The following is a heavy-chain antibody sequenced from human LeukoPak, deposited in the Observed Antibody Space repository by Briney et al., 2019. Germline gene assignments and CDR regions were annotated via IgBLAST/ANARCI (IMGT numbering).Heavy chain of an antibody. CDR1: GFTFSNYA. CDR3: AKDIVVVPAAGGYFDY. CDR2: ISGAGGRT. D-gene: IGHD2-2*01. J-gene: IGHJ4*02. V-gene: IGHV3-23*01. Sequence: GVSLRRSCAASGFTFSNYAMSWVRQAPGKGLEWVSGISGAGGRTYYADSVKGRFTISRDNSKNTLYLQMNSLRAEDTAMYHCAKDIVVVPAAGGYFDYWGQGALVTVSS.